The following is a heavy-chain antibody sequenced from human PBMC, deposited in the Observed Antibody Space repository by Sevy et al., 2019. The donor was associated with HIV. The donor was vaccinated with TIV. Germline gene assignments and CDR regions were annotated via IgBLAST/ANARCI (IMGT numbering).Heavy chain of an antibody. CDR2: ISYDGSNK. Sequence: GGSLRLSCAASGFTFSSYGMHWVRQAPGKGLEWVAVISYDGSNKYYADSVKGRFTISRDNSKNTLYLQMNSLGAEDTAVYYCAKDSDDFWSGYASTFLDYWGQGTLVTVSS. CDR3: AKDSDDFWSGYASTFLDY. D-gene: IGHD3-3*01. CDR1: GFTFSSYG. J-gene: IGHJ4*02. V-gene: IGHV3-30*18.